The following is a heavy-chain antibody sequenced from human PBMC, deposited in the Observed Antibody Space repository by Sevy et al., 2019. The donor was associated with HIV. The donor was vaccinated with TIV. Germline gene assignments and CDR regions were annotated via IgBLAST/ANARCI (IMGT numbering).Heavy chain of an antibody. D-gene: IGHD6-6*01. CDR3: AREGRSSSKFTWFDP. CDR1: GYTFTSYY. Sequence: ASVKVSCKASGYTFTSYYIHWVRQAPGQGLEWMGIINPSGGYTTYAQKFQGRVTMTRDTSTSTVYMELSSLRSEDTAVYYCAREGRSSSKFTWFDPWGQGTLVTVSS. CDR2: INPSGGYT. J-gene: IGHJ5*02. V-gene: IGHV1-46*03.